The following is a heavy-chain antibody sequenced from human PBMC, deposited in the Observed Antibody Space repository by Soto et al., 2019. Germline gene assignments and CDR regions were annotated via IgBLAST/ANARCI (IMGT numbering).Heavy chain of an antibody. CDR3: ARDEKESGIYYYYYGMDV. J-gene: IGHJ6*02. D-gene: IGHD3-10*01. V-gene: IGHV4-61*01. Sequence: SETLSLPCTVSGCSVRSGSYYWSWIRQPPGQGLEWIGYIYYSGSTNYNPSLKSRVTISVDTSKNQFSLKLSSVTAADTAVYYCARDEKESGIYYYYYGMDVWGQGTTVTVSS. CDR1: GCSVRSGSYY. CDR2: IYYSGST.